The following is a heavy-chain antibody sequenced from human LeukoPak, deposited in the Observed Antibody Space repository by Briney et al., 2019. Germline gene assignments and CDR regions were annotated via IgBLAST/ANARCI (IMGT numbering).Heavy chain of an antibody. V-gene: IGHV1-24*01. Sequence: GASVKVSCKVSGYTLTELSMHWVRQAPGKELEWMGGFDPEDGETIYAQKFQGRVTMTEDTSTDTAYMELSSLRSEDTAVYYCATQQTEYSSLPEQYYYYYYMDVWGKGTTVTVSS. CDR2: FDPEDGET. CDR3: ATQQTEYSSLPEQYYYYYYMDV. CDR1: GYTLTELS. J-gene: IGHJ6*03. D-gene: IGHD6-6*01.